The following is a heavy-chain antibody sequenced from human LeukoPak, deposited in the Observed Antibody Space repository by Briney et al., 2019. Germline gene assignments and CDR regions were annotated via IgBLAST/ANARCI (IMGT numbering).Heavy chain of an antibody. D-gene: IGHD5-18*01. J-gene: IGHJ4*02. CDR2: INHSGST. CDR3: ARDVDTAMVTVRNDSSGYHTNFDY. V-gene: IGHV4-39*07. Sequence: SETLSLTCTVSGGSISSNSYYWSWIRQPPGKGLEWIGEINHSGSTYTNPSLKSRVTISVDTSKNQFSLKLSSVTAADTAVYYCARDVDTAMVTVRNDSSGYHTNFDYWGQGTLVTVSS. CDR1: GGSISSNSYY.